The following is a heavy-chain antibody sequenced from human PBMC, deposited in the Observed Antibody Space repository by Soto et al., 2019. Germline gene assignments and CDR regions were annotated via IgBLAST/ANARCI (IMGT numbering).Heavy chain of an antibody. J-gene: IGHJ6*03. D-gene: IGHD2-2*01. Sequence: QVQLVQSGAEVKKPGSSVKVSCKASGGTFNTYTVSWVRQAPGQGLEWMGRIIPILDIANYAQTCQARVTIAADKTTNTAYMELSSLSSEGTALYYCAREASEYSTFYYMDVWGKGTTVTVSS. CDR1: GGTFNTYT. CDR2: IIPILDIA. V-gene: IGHV1-69*02. CDR3: AREASEYSTFYYMDV.